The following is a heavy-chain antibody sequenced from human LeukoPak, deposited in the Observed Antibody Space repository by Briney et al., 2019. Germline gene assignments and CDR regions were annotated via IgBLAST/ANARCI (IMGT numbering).Heavy chain of an antibody. CDR1: GFNFDDYA. CDR3: AKVRYCSSTSCYDAFDI. D-gene: IGHD2-2*01. J-gene: IGHJ3*02. CDR2: ISWNSGSK. Sequence: GGSLRLSCAASGFNFDDYAMHWVRQAPGKGLEWVSGISWNSGSKGYADSVKGRFTISRDNAKNSLYLQMNSLRAEDTALYYCAKVRYCSSTSCYDAFDIWGQGTMVTVSS. V-gene: IGHV3-9*01.